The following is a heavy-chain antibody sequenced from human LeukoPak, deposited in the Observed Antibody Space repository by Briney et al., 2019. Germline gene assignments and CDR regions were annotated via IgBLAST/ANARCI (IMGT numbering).Heavy chain of an antibody. CDR2: ISYDGSNK. CDR3: AGESKKATLEFPH. V-gene: IGHV3-30*03. CDR1: GFTFSSYG. D-gene: IGHD5-24*01. J-gene: IGHJ4*02. Sequence: GGSLRLSCAASGFTFSSYGMHWVRQAPGKGLEWVAVISYDGSNKYYADSVKGRFTISRDNSKNTLYLQMNSLRAEDTAVYYCAGESKKATLEFPHWGQGTLVTVSS.